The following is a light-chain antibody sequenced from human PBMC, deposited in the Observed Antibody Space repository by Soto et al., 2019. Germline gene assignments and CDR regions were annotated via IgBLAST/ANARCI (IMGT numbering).Light chain of an antibody. Sequence: AIQVTQSPSSLSASVGDRVTITCRASQDIRSALAWYPQKPGKAPKLLIYDVSNLESGVPSRFSGSGSGTEFTLAISSLQPEDLGTYYCQQFNSYPITFGHGTRLEIK. CDR3: QQFNSYPIT. CDR1: QDIRSA. CDR2: DVS. V-gene: IGKV1-13*02. J-gene: IGKJ5*01.